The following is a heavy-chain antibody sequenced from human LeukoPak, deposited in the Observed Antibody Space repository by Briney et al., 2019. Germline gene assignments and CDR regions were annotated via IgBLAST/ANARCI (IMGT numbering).Heavy chain of an antibody. D-gene: IGHD6-13*01. J-gene: IGHJ6*02. Sequence: GGSLRLSCAASGFTFSSFAMSWVRQAPGKGLQWVSTVSGNGAYTYYPDSVRGRFTISRDRSRNTVYLQVNSLRAEDTALYYCAKDTGYGTFYGMDVWGQGTTVTVSS. CDR2: VSGNGAYT. V-gene: IGHV3-23*01. CDR3: AKDTGYGTFYGMDV. CDR1: GFTFSSFA.